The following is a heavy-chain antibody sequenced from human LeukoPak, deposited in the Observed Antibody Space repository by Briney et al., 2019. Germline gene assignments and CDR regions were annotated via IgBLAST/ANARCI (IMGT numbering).Heavy chain of an antibody. D-gene: IGHD3-10*01. J-gene: IGHJ5*02. CDR1: GFTFNTYS. CDR3: ARDPPYYHGSGSYLSSDWFDP. Sequence: GGSLRLSCAASGFTFNTYSMNWVRQAPGKGLEWVSSISSSSSYIYYADSVKGRFTISRDNAKNSLYLQMNSLRAEDTAVYYCARDPPYYHGSGSYLSSDWFDPWGQGTLVTVSS. V-gene: IGHV3-21*01. CDR2: ISSSSSYI.